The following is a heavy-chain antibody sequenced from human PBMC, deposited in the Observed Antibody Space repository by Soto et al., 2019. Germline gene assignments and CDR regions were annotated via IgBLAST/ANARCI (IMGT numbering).Heavy chain of an antibody. CDR3: ARDLAAGDH. D-gene: IGHD6-13*01. CDR1: GYTFKHYY. J-gene: IGHJ4*02. V-gene: IGHV1-46*02. CDR2: INPASAST. Sequence: QVQLVQSGAEVKKPGASVKVSCRTSGYTFKHYYIHWVRQAPGQGLEWLGIINPASASTNYAQAFQDRVTLTMDTSTTTVYMELSGLRAEDTAIFYCARDLAAGDHWGQGTRVTVSS.